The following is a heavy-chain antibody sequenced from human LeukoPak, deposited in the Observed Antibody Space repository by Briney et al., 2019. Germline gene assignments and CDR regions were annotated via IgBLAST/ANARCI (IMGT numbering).Heavy chain of an antibody. CDR1: GGTFSSYA. V-gene: IGHV1-69*06. Sequence: GASVKVSCKASGGTFSSYAISWVRQAPGQGLEWMGGIIPIFGTANYAQKFQGRVTITADKSTSTAYMELSSLRSEDTAVYYCANNDPGDSYGDYYYMDVWGKGTTVTVSS. CDR2: IIPIFGTA. CDR3: ANNDPGDSYGDYYYMDV. J-gene: IGHJ6*03. D-gene: IGHD5-18*01.